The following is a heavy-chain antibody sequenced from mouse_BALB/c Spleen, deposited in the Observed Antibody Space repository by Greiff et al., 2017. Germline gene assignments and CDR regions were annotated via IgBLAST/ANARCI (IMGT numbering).Heavy chain of an antibody. Sequence: EVQLVESGGGLVQPGGSLRLSCATSGFTFTDYYMSWVRQPPGKALEWLGFIRNKANGYTTEYSASVKGRFTISRDNSQSILYLQMNTLRAEDSATYYCARNYYFDYWGQGTTLTVSS. CDR1: GFTFTDYY. CDR2: IRNKANGYTT. J-gene: IGHJ2*01. V-gene: IGHV7-3*02. CDR3: ARNYYFDY.